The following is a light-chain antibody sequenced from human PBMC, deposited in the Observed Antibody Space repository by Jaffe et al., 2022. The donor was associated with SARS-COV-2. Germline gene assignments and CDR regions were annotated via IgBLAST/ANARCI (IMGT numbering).Light chain of an antibody. CDR3: QSYDSSLSVV. Sequence: QSVLTQPPSVSGAPGQRVTISCTGSSSNIGAGYDVHWYHQVPGTAPKLLIYGNSNRPSGVPDRFSGSKSGASASLAISGLQAEDEADFYCQSYDSSLSVVFGGGTKLTVL. CDR2: GNS. J-gene: IGLJ2*01. V-gene: IGLV1-40*01. CDR1: SSNIGAGYD.